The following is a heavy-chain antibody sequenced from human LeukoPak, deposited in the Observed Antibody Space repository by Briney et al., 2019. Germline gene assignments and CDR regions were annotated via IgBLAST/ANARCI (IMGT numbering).Heavy chain of an antibody. Sequence: ASVKVSCKASGYTFSTYAIHWARQAPGQRLEWMGWINAYDNTKYSQKFQRRVTFTRDTSASTAYMELSSLRSEDTAVYYCARVPSGDCFDYWGQGTLVTVSS. V-gene: IGHV1-3*01. CDR3: ARVPSGDCFDY. J-gene: IGHJ4*02. CDR2: INAYDNT. CDR1: GYTFSTYA. D-gene: IGHD4-17*01.